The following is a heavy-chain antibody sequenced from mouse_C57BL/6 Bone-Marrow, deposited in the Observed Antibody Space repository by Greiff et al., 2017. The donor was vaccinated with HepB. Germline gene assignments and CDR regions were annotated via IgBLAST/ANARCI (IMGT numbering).Heavy chain of an antibody. J-gene: IGHJ3*01. V-gene: IGHV2-2*01. Sequence: VQLQQSGPGLVQPSQSLSITCTVSGFSLTSYGVHWVRQSPGKGLEWLGVIWSGGSTDNNAAFISRLSISKDNSKSQVVFKMNSLQADDTAIYYCARNGIYYYGSSPAWFAYWGQGTLVTVSA. CDR2: IWSGGST. CDR3: ARNGIYYYGSSPAWFAY. D-gene: IGHD1-1*01. CDR1: GFSLTSYG.